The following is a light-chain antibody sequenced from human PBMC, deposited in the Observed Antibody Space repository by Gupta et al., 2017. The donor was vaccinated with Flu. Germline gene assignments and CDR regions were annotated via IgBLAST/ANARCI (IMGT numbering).Light chain of an antibody. CDR3: QLWDISRHQV. Sequence: SYVLTQPPSVSVAPGQTARISCGGDNIESKSVHWFQQKPGQAPVVVVYDDNVRPSGIPERFSGSTSGNTATLTISRVEVGDEADYYCQLWDISRHQVFGGGTKVTVL. CDR2: DDN. CDR1: NIESKS. J-gene: IGLJ3*02. V-gene: IGLV3-21*02.